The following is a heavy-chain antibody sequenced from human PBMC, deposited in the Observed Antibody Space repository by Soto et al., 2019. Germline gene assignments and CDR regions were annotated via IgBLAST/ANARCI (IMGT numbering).Heavy chain of an antibody. D-gene: IGHD5-12*01. CDR3: ARDRSRYDQTPDY. CDR1: GLTFRNHG. V-gene: IGHV3-33*01. J-gene: IGHJ4*02. Sequence: PGGSLRLSCIASGLTFRNHGMHWVRQAPGKGLEWVAVTWYDGNNRYYADSVKGRFTISRDNSKNTLYLQMDSLRADDTAVYYCARDRSRYDQTPDYWGQGTLVTVSS. CDR2: TWYDGNNR.